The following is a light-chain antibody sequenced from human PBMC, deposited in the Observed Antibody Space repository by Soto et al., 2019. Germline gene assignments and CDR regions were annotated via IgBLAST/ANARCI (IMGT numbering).Light chain of an antibody. CDR3: QQYGSSPFI. Sequence: EIVLTLSPGTLSLSPGGRATLSCRASQSVSTNYLAWYQERPGQAPRHLISGASSRATGIPHRFSGSGSGTDFTLTVSRREPEDFAVYYCQQYGSSPFIFGAGTSVDIQ. V-gene: IGKV3-20*01. CDR2: GAS. J-gene: IGKJ3*01. CDR1: QSVSTNY.